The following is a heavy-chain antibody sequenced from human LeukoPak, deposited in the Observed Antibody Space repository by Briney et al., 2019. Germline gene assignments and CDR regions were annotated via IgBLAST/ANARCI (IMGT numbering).Heavy chain of an antibody. CDR3: AKDRYYYDSSGSIYFDY. D-gene: IGHD3-22*01. J-gene: IGHJ4*02. Sequence: PGRCLRLSCAASGFTFSSYGMHWVRRAPGKGLEWVAVISYDGSNKYYADSVKGRFTISRDNSKNTLYLQMNSLRAEDTAVYYCAKDRYYYDSSGSIYFDYWGQGTLVTVSS. V-gene: IGHV3-30*18. CDR2: ISYDGSNK. CDR1: GFTFSSYG.